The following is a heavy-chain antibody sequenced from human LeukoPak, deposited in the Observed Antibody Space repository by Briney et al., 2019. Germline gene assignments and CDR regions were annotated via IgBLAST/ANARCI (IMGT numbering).Heavy chain of an antibody. Sequence: GGSLRLSCAASGFTFYSYAMTWVRQAPGKGLEWVSTVSASGAGTYFADSVKGRFTISRDNSKNTLYLQMNYLRAEDTAVYYCANNGGVAVAGSFDNWGQGTLVTVSS. V-gene: IGHV3-23*01. CDR1: GFTFYSYA. D-gene: IGHD6-19*01. J-gene: IGHJ4*02. CDR2: VSASGAGT. CDR3: ANNGGVAVAGSFDN.